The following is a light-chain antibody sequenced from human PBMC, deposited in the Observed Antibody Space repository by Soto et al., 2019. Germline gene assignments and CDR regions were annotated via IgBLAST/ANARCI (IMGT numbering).Light chain of an antibody. J-gene: IGLJ2*01. Sequence: QSALTQPPSASGSPGQSVTISCTGAISDVGGYSYVSWYQQHPGKAPKLMIYEVSKRPSGVPDRFSGSKSGNTASLTVSGLQAEDESDYYCSSYGGSNNVVFGGGTKVTVL. CDR2: EVS. V-gene: IGLV2-8*01. CDR3: SSYGGSNNVV. CDR1: ISDVGGYSY.